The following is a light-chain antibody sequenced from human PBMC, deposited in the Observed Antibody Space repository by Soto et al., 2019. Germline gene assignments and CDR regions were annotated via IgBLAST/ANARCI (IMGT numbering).Light chain of an antibody. CDR2: AVT. J-gene: IGLJ2*01. CDR3: QSYDRSLTGSV. Sequence: QSALTQPPSASGSPGQSVTISCTGTSSDVGAYDRVSWYQQHPGKPPKLIIYAVTDRTSGVPDRFSGSKSGTSASLAITGLQAEDEADYYCQSYDRSLTGSVFGGGTKLTVL. V-gene: IGLV2-8*01. CDR1: SSDVGAYDR.